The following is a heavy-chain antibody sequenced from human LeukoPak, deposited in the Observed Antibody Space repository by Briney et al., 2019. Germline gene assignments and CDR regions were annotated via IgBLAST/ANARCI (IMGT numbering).Heavy chain of an antibody. CDR3: ASGITIFCLVITPC. V-gene: IGHV3-33*01. CDR1: GFTFSSYG. Sequence: GGSLRLSCAASGFTFSSYGMHWVRQAPGKGLEGVAVIWYDGSNKYYADYVKGRFTISRDNSKNTLYLQMNSLRAEDTSVYYCASGITIFCLVITPCWGQGTLVTVSS. CDR2: IWYDGSNK. J-gene: IGHJ4*02. D-gene: IGHD3-9*01.